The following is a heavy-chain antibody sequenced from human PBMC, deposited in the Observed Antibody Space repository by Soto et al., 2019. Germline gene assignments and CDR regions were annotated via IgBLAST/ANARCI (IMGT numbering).Heavy chain of an antibody. Sequence: SETLSLTCTVSGGSISSYYWSWIRQPPGKGLEWIGYIYYSGSTNYNPSLKSRVTISVDTSKNQFSLKLSSVTAADTAVYYCARGGGGAARLYYYYGMDVWGQGTTVTVSS. V-gene: IGHV4-59*01. CDR2: IYYSGST. J-gene: IGHJ6*02. CDR1: GGSISSYY. CDR3: ARGGGGAARLYYYYGMDV. D-gene: IGHD6-6*01.